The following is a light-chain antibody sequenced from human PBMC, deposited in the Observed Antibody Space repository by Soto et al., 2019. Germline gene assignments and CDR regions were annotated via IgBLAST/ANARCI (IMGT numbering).Light chain of an antibody. CDR1: QDISNY. V-gene: IGKV1-33*01. J-gene: IGKJ4*01. Sequence: DIQMTQSPSSLSASVGDRVTITCQASQDISNYLNWYQQKPGKAPKLLIYDASNLETGVPSRFSGSGSGTDFTFTISSLQPEDIATSYCQQYDNLPSLTFGGGTKVDIK. CDR3: QQYDNLPSLT. CDR2: DAS.